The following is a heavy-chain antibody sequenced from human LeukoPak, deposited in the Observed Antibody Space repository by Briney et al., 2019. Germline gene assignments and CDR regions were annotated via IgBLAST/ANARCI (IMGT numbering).Heavy chain of an antibody. D-gene: IGHD1-26*01. CDR1: GGSISSSSYY. CDR3: ARDREGYSGSYGGGY. V-gene: IGHV4-39*07. J-gene: IGHJ4*02. Sequence: PAETLSLTCTVSGGSISSSSYYRGWIRQPPGKGLEWIGSIYYSGSTYYNPSLKSRVTISVDTSKNQFSLKLSSVTAADTAVYYCARDREGYSGSYGGGYWGQGTLVTVSS. CDR2: IYYSGST.